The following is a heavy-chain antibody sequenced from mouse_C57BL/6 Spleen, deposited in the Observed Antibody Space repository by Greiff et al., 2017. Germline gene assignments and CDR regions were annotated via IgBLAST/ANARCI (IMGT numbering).Heavy chain of an antibody. D-gene: IGHD2-3*01. CDR1: GYAFSSSW. Sequence: QVQLQQSGPELVKPGASVKISCKASGYAFSSSWMNWVKQRPGKGLEWIGRIYPGDGDTNYNGKFKGKATLTADKSSSTAYMQLSSLTSEDSAVYFCARGLHDGGYAMDYWGQGTSVTVSS. CDR2: IYPGDGDT. V-gene: IGHV1-82*01. CDR3: ARGLHDGGYAMDY. J-gene: IGHJ4*01.